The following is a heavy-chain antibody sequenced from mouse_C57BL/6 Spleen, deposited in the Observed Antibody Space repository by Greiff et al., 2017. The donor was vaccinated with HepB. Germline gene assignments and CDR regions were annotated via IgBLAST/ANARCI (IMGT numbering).Heavy chain of an antibody. J-gene: IGHJ1*03. D-gene: IGHD1-1*01. CDR3: ARPGGSSYSWYFDV. V-gene: IGHV5-17*01. CDR1: GFTFSDYG. Sequence: EVMLVESGGGLVKPGGSLKLSCAASGFTFSDYGMHWVRQAPEKGLEWVAYISSGSSTIYYADTVKGRFTISRDNAKNTLFLQMTSRRSEDTAMYYCARPGGSSYSWYFDVWGTGTTVTVSS. CDR2: ISSGSSTI.